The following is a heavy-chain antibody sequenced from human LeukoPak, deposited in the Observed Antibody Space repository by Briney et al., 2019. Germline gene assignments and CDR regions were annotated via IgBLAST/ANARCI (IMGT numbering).Heavy chain of an antibody. CDR2: IYTSGST. V-gene: IGHV4-61*02. Sequence: PSETLSLTCTVSGGSISSGSYYWSWIRQPAGKGLEWIGRIYTSGSTNYNPSLKSRVTISVDTPKNQFSLKLSSVTAADTAVYYCASMYYGSGSQVDYWGQGTLVTVSS. J-gene: IGHJ4*02. CDR3: ASMYYGSGSQVDY. CDR1: GGSISSGSYY. D-gene: IGHD3-10*01.